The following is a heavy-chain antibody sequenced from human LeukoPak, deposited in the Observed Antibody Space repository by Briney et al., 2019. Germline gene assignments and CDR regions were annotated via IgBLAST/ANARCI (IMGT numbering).Heavy chain of an antibody. CDR3: ARDRHKYHYDGSGYPPY. Sequence: GGSLRLSCAASGFTFSSYGMHWVRQAPGKGLEWVSYISSSTTIYYADSVKGRFTISRDNAKNSLYMQMNSLRAEDTAVYYCARDRHKYHYDGSGYPPYWGQGTLVTVSS. CDR2: ISSSTTI. V-gene: IGHV3-48*01. CDR1: GFTFSSYG. J-gene: IGHJ4*02. D-gene: IGHD3-22*01.